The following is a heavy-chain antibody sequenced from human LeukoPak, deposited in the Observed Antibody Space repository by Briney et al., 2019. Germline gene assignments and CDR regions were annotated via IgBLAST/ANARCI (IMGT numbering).Heavy chain of an antibody. J-gene: IGHJ4*02. CDR2: INHSGST. Sequence: SETLSLTCAVYGGSFSGYYWSWIRQPPGKGLEWIGEINHSGSTNYNPSLKSRVTISVDTSKNQFSLKLSSVTAADTAVYYCATGGSRHNTLRYWGQGTLATVSS. CDR1: GGSFSGYY. D-gene: IGHD2-15*01. V-gene: IGHV4-34*01. CDR3: ATGGSRHNTLRY.